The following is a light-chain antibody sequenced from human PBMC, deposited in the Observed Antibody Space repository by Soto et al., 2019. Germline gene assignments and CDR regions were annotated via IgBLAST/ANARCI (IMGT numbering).Light chain of an antibody. CDR2: DAS. V-gene: IGKV3-11*01. CDR3: QQRTNSLIT. CDR1: QRVGNF. Sequence: EIVLTQSPATLSLSPGERASLSCRASQRVGNFLAWYQQKPGQAPRLLIYDASNRATGIPPRFSGSGSGTDFTLTISSLEPEDFAVYYCQQRTNSLITFGQGTRLEIE. J-gene: IGKJ5*01.